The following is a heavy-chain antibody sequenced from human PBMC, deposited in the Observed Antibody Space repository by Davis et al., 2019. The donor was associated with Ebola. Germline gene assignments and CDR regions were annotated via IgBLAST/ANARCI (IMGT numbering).Heavy chain of an antibody. D-gene: IGHD6-13*01. J-gene: IGHJ4*02. CDR2: IYYSGST. V-gene: IGHV4-39*01. CDR3: ARGYSSSWYYFDY. Sequence: GSLRLSCTVSGGSISSSSYYWGWLRQPPGKGLEWIGSIYYSGSTYYNPSLKSRVTISVDTSKSQFSLKLSSVTAADTAVYYCARGYSSSWYYFDYWGQGTLVTVSS. CDR1: GGSISSSSYY.